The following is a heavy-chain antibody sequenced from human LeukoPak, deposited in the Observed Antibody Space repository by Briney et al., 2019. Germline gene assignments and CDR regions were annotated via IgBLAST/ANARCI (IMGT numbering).Heavy chain of an antibody. CDR1: GFTFSSYA. V-gene: IGHV3-30-3*02. J-gene: IGHJ4*02. CDR2: ISYDGSNK. CDR3: AKSLTRYSSITDYFDY. D-gene: IGHD6-13*01. Sequence: GGSLRLSCAASGFTFSSYAMHWVRQAPGKGLEWVAVISYDGSNKYYADSVKGRFTISRDNSKNTLYLQMNSLRAEDTAVYYCAKSLTRYSSITDYFDYWGQGTLVTVSS.